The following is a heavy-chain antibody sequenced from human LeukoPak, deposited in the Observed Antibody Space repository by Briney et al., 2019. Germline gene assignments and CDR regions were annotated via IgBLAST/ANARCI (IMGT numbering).Heavy chain of an antibody. CDR3: AKDGLYGSGSYYYYMDV. J-gene: IGHJ6*03. CDR1: GFTFSSYG. CDR2: IRYDGSNK. D-gene: IGHD3-10*01. V-gene: IGHV3-30*02. Sequence: SGGSLRLSCAASGFTFSSYGMHWVRQAPGKGLEWVAFIRYDGSNKYYADSVKGRFTISRDNSKNTLYLQMNSLRAEDTTVNYCAKDGLYGSGSYYYYMDVWGKGTTVTISS.